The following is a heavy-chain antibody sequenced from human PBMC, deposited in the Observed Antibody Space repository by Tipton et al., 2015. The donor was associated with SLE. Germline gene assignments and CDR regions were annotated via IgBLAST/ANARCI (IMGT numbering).Heavy chain of an antibody. Sequence: GSLRLSCAASGFTFSSSAMTWVRQAPGKGLQWVSGISDTGHNTYYADSVKGRFTISRDNSKNTLYLQMNSLRADDTALYYCAKDSGSFDYWGQGTLVTVSS. V-gene: IGHV3-23*01. CDR2: ISDTGHNT. D-gene: IGHD1-26*01. CDR3: AKDSGSFDY. J-gene: IGHJ4*02. CDR1: GFTFSSSA.